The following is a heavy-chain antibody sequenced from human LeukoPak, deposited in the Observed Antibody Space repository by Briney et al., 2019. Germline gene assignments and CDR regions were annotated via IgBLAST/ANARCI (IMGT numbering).Heavy chain of an antibody. CDR2: IKQDGSEK. CDR1: GFTFSSYW. J-gene: IGHJ4*02. CDR3: ARAVFWSGYYVLDY. Sequence: GGSLRLSCAASGFTFSSYWMSWVRQAPGKGLEWVANIKQDGSEKYYVDSVKGRFTTSRDNAKNSLYLQMNSLRAEDTAVYYCARAVFWSGYYVLDYWGQGTLVTVSS. D-gene: IGHD3-3*01. V-gene: IGHV3-7*01.